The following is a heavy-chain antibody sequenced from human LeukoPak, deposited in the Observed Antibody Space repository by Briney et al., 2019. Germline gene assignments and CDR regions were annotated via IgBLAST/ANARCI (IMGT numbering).Heavy chain of an antibody. V-gene: IGHV1-2*02. J-gene: IGHJ3*02. Sequence: ASVKVSCKASGYTFTGYYMHWVRQAPGQGLEWMGWINPNSGGTNYAQKFQGRVTMTRDTSISTAYMELSRLRSDDTAVYYCARVLYRGYSYGVNAFDIWGQGTVVTVSS. CDR1: GYTFTGYY. D-gene: IGHD5-18*01. CDR2: INPNSGGT. CDR3: ARVLYRGYSYGVNAFDI.